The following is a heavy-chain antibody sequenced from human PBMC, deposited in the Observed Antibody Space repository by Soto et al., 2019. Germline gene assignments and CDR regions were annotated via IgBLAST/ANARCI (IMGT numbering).Heavy chain of an antibody. CDR1: DGSSRSGGDY. J-gene: IGHJ5*02. CDR2: IYYSGST. D-gene: IGHD3-22*01. V-gene: IGHV4-31*03. Sequence: TLCLTCTVADGSSRSGGDYWSWIRQHPGKGLEWIGYIYYSGSTYYNPSLKSRVTISVDTSKNQFSLKLSSVTAADTAVYYCARGVYDSNGYYLKRIWFDPWGQGTLVTVSS. CDR3: ARGVYDSNGYYLKRIWFDP.